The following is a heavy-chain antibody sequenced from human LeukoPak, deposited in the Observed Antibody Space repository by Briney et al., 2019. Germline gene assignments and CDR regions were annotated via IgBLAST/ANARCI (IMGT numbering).Heavy chain of an antibody. V-gene: IGHV4-38-2*01. CDR1: GFSISSGYY. CDR3: ASGTRGSGTCAFNY. D-gene: IGHD3-10*01. Sequence: SETLSLTCAVSGFSISSGYYWGWIRQPPGKGLEWIGSIYHSGSTHYNPSLKSRVTISVDTSKNQFSLKMSSVTAADTAVYYCASGTRGSGTCAFNYWGQGTLVTVSS. CDR2: IYHSGST. J-gene: IGHJ4*02.